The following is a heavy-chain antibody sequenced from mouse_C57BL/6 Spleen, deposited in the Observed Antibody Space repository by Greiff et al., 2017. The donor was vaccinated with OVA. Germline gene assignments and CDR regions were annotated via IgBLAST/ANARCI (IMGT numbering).Heavy chain of an antibody. Sequence: QVQLQQPGAELVKPGASVKMSCKASGYTFTSYWITWVKQRPGQGLEWIGDIYPGSGSTNYNEKLKSKATLTVDTSSSTAYMQLSSLTSEDSAVYYWARTMSSIVTYYFDYWGQGTTLTVSS. D-gene: IGHD2-10*02. CDR1: GYTFTSYW. J-gene: IGHJ2*01. CDR2: IYPGSGST. V-gene: IGHV1-55*01. CDR3: ARTMSSIVTYYFDY.